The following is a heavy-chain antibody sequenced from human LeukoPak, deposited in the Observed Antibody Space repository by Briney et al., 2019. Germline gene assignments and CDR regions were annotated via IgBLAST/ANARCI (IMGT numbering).Heavy chain of an antibody. J-gene: IGHJ4*02. Sequence: GGSLRLSCAASGFTFSSYSMNWVRQAPGKGLEWVSSVSSSTSYIYYADSVKGRFTISRDNAKNSLYLQMNSLGAEDTAVYYCARGNSGPLDYWGQGTLVTVSS. D-gene: IGHD1-26*01. CDR3: ARGNSGPLDY. CDR2: VSSSTSYI. CDR1: GFTFSSYS. V-gene: IGHV3-21*01.